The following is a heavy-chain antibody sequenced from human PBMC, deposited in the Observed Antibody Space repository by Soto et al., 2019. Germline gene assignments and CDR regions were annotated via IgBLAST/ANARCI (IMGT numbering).Heavy chain of an antibody. V-gene: IGHV1-2*04. D-gene: IGHD6-19*01. CDR3: ARDREYSSGWYHHYYYYYGMDV. CDR1: GDRFTGYY. J-gene: IGHJ6*02. CDR2: INPNSGGT. Sequence: SVKLSCKACGDRFTGYYMHWVRQAPRQGLEWMGWINPNSGGTNYAQKFQGWVTMTRDTSISTAYMELSRLRSDDTAVYYCARDREYSSGWYHHYYYYYGMDVWGQGTTVTVSS.